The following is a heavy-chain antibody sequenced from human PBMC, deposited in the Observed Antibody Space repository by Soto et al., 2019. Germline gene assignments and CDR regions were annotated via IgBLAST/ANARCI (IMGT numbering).Heavy chain of an antibody. D-gene: IGHD6-13*01. CDR1: GYTFTNYG. V-gene: IGHV1-18*01. CDR3: ARGSSPVDFDY. CDR2: INTFNGNT. Sequence: QVHLVQSGGEVKKPGASVKVSCKASGYTFTNYGVNWVRQAPGQGLEWMGWINTFNGNTNYAQRFQGRGTLTTDTSTRTAYMELRSLTSDDTAVYYCARGSSPVDFDYWGQGTLVTVSS. J-gene: IGHJ4*02.